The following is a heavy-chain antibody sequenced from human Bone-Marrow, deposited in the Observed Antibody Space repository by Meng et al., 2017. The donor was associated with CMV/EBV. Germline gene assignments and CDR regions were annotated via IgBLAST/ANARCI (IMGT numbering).Heavy chain of an antibody. J-gene: IGHJ5*02. Sequence: GGSLRLSCAASGFTFSSYSMNWVRQAPGKGLEWVSSISSSSSYIYYAGSVKGRFTISRDNAKNSLYLQMNSLRAEDTAVYYCAKDSFYYYGGNWFDPWGQGTLVTVSS. CDR1: GFTFSSYS. CDR3: AKDSFYYYGGNWFDP. CDR2: ISSSSSYI. V-gene: IGHV3-21*01. D-gene: IGHD3-22*01.